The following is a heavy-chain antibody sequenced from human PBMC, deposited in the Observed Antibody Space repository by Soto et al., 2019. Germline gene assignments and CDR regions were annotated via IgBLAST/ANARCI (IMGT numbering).Heavy chain of an antibody. CDR1: GGSISSGGYY. CDR2: IYCSGST. CDR3: ARDNELVAYAFDI. D-gene: IGHD2-15*01. Sequence: PSESLSRTCTVSGGSISSGGYYWSWIRQHPGKGLEWIGYIYCSGSTYYNPSLKSRVTISVDTSKNQFSLKLSSVTAADTAVYYCARDNELVAYAFDILGQGTMPTVSS. J-gene: IGHJ3*02. V-gene: IGHV4-31*03.